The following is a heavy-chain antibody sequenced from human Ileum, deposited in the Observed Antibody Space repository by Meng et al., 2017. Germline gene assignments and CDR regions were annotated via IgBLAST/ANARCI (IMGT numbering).Heavy chain of an antibody. CDR3: ARVRRGLGLRFDP. CDR2: IFYSGST. V-gene: IGHV4-31*03. J-gene: IGHJ5*02. CDR1: GGAISSGGYY. D-gene: IGHD3/OR15-3a*01. Sequence: QVQLQESGPGLVKPSQTLSPSCTVSGGAISSGGYYWGWIRQHPGKGLEWIGYIFYSGSTYYNSSLKSRINISVDTSKNQFSLKVSSVTAADTAVYYCARVRRGLGLRFDPWGQGTLVTVSS.